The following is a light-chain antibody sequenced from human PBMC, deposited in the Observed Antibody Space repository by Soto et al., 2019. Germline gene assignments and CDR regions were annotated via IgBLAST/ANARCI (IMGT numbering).Light chain of an antibody. CDR1: QSVGSSY. CDR3: QQYGSSPT. V-gene: IGKV3D-20*01. Sequence: EIVLTQSPATLSLSPGERATLSCGASQSVGSSYLAWYQQKPGLAPRLLIYDASSRATGIPDRFSGSGSGTAFTLTISRLEPEDFAVYYCQQYGSSPTFGGGNKVEIK. CDR2: DAS. J-gene: IGKJ4*01.